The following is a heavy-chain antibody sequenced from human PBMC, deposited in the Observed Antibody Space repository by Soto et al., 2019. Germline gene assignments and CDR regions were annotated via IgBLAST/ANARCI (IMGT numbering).Heavy chain of an antibody. D-gene: IGHD3-10*01. CDR3: TRPNYGSGSVDY. CDR2: IRSKANSYAT. J-gene: IGHJ4*02. Sequence: GGSLRLSCAASGFTFSGSAMHWVRQASGKGLEWVGRIRSKANSYATAYAASVKGRFTISRDDSKNTAYLQMNSLKTEDTAVYYCTRPNYGSGSVDYWGQGTLVTVSS. CDR1: GFTFSGSA. V-gene: IGHV3-73*01.